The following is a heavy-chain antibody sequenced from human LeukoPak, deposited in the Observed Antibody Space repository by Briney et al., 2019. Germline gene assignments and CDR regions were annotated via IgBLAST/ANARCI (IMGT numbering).Heavy chain of an antibody. V-gene: IGHV3-33*01. J-gene: IGHJ4*02. CDR2: IWYDGSNK. Sequence: GRSLRLSCAASGFTFSSYGMQWVRQAPGKGVEWVAVIWYDGSNKYYADSVKGRFTISRDNSKNTLYLQMNSLRAEDTAVYYCARDPHSSSFFDYWGQGTLVTVSS. CDR1: GFTFSSYG. CDR3: ARDPHSSSFFDY. D-gene: IGHD6-6*01.